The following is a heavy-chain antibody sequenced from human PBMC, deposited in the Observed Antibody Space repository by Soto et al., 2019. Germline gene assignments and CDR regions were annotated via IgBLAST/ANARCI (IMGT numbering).Heavy chain of an antibody. CDR1: GFTVSSNY. J-gene: IGHJ2*01. CDR3: ARDRSPSAKPWADWYFDL. D-gene: IGHD6-19*01. V-gene: IGHV3-53*01. CDR2: IYSGGST. Sequence: EVQLVESGGGLIQPGGSLRLSCAASGFTVSSNYMSWVRQAPGKGLEWVSVIYSGGSTYYADSVKGRFTISRDNSKNTLYLQMNSLRAEDTAVYYCARDRSPSAKPWADWYFDLWGRGTLVTVSS.